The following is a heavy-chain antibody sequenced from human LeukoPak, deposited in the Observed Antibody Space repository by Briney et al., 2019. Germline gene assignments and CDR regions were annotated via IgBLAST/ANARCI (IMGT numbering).Heavy chain of an antibody. J-gene: IGHJ3*02. CDR1: GYTFTGYY. Sequence: ASVKVSCKASGYTFTGYYMHWVRQAPGQGLEWMGWINPNGGGANYAQSFQDRITMTRDTSVSTAYMDLSSLRSDDTAVYYCARGFVYCGRDCYQSERAFDIWGQGTMVTVSS. V-gene: IGHV1-2*02. CDR3: ARGFVYCGRDCYQSERAFDI. CDR2: INPNGGGA. D-gene: IGHD2-21*01.